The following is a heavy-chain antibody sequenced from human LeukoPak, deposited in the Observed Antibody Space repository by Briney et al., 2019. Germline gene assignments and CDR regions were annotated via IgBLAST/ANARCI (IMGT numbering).Heavy chain of an antibody. CDR3: AREDVDIAVAASGAFDI. V-gene: IGHV3-74*01. Sequence: GGSLRLSCAASGFTFSSYWMHWVRQAPGKGLVWVSRIISDGRSISYADSVKGRFTISRDNAKNTLYLQMNSLRAEDTAVYYCAREDVDIAVAASGAFDIWGQGTMVTDSS. D-gene: IGHD6-19*01. CDR1: GFTFSSYW. CDR2: IISDGRSI. J-gene: IGHJ3*02.